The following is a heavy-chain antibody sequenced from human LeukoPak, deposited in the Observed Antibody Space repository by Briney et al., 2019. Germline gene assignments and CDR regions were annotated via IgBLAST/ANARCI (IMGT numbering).Heavy chain of an antibody. CDR1: GGSISSSSYY. CDR2: IYHSGST. Sequence: PSETLSLTCTVSGGSISSSSYYWGWIRQPPGKGPEWIGSIYHSGSTYYNPSLKSRVTISVDTSKNQFSLKLSSVTAADTAVFYCAGSDYYYYMDVWGKGTTVTVSS. J-gene: IGHJ6*03. V-gene: IGHV4-39*01. CDR3: AGSDYYYYMDV. D-gene: IGHD3-10*01.